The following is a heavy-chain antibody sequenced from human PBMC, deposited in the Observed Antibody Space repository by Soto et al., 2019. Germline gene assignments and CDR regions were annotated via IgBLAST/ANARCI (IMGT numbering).Heavy chain of an antibody. CDR3: AGDVLAAAGTFEFDY. CDR2: IDYSGST. D-gene: IGHD6-13*01. V-gene: IGHV4-31*03. J-gene: IGHJ4*02. CDR1: GGSISRGGYY. Sequence: QVQLQESGPGLVKPSQTLSLTCTVSGGSISRGGYYWSWIRQHPGKGLEWIGYIDYSGSTYYNPSLKSRVTITVDTSKNQFSLKLSSVTAADTAVYYCAGDVLAAAGTFEFDYWGQGTLVTVSS.